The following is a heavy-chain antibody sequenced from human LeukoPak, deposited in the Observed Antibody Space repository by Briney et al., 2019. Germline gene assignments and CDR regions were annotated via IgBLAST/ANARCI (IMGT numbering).Heavy chain of an antibody. J-gene: IGHJ5*01. CDR3: TRAGYSSGFDS. V-gene: IGHV3-74*03. CDR1: GFTFSGYW. Sequence: HPGGSLRLSCAASGFTFSGYWMHWVRQAPGKGLVWVSRINSDGYSITYADSVKGRFTISRDNAKNTLYLRMNSLIAEDTAVYFCTRAGYSSGFDSWGQGTLVTVSS. CDR2: INSDGYSI. D-gene: IGHD6-19*01.